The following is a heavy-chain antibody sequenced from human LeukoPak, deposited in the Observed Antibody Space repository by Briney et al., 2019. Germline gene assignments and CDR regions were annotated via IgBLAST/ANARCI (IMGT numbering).Heavy chain of an antibody. CDR2: ISAYNGNT. Sequence: GASVKVSCKASGYTFTSYGIRWVRQAPGQGLAWLGWISAYNGNTNYAQKLQGRVTMTTDTSTSTAYMELRSLRSDDTAVYYCARATFPVDAFDIWGQGTMVTVSS. CDR3: ARATFPVDAFDI. D-gene: IGHD2-21*01. J-gene: IGHJ3*02. CDR1: GYTFTSYG. V-gene: IGHV1-18*01.